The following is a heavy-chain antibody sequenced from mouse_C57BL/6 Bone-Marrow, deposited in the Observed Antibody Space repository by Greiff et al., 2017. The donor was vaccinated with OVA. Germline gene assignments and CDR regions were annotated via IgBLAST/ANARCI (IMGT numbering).Heavy chain of an antibody. J-gene: IGHJ4*01. Sequence: QVQLQQSGTELVKPGASVKLSCKASGYTFTSYWMHWVKQRPGQGLEWIGNINPSNGGTNYNEKFKSKATLTVDKSSSTAYKQLSSLTSEDSAVYYCARNYYGSCYAMYYWGQGTSVTVSS. CDR2: INPSNGGT. D-gene: IGHD1-1*01. V-gene: IGHV1-53*01. CDR1: GYTFTSYW. CDR3: ARNYYGSCYAMYY.